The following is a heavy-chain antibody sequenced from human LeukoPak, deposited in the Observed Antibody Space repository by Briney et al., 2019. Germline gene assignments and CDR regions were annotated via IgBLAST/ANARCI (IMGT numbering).Heavy chain of an antibody. CDR1: GGSFSGYY. V-gene: IGHV4-34*01. CDR2: INHSGST. CDR3: ARGINWNYGQLDY. Sequence: SETLSLTCAVYGGSFSGYYWSWIRQPPGKGLEWIGEINHSGSTNYNPSLKSRVTISVDTSKNRFSLKLSSVTAADTAVYYCARGINWNYGQLDYWGQGTLVTVSS. J-gene: IGHJ4*02. D-gene: IGHD1-7*01.